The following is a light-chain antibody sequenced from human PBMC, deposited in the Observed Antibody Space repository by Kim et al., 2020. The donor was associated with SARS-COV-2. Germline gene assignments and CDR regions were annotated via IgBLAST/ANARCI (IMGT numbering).Light chain of an antibody. J-gene: IGLJ2*01. V-gene: IGLV1-47*01. Sequence: GQRVTFSCSGSRSNIGSNLVSWYLHLPGTAPKLLIYGGNQRPSGVPDRFSGSQSGTAASLAISGLRSEDEADYYCASWDDNLSGFLFGGGTQLTVL. CDR3: ASWDDNLSGFL. CDR1: RSNIGSNL. CDR2: GGN.